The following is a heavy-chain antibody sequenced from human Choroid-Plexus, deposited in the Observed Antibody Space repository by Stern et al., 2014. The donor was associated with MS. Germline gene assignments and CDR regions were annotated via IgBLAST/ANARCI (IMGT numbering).Heavy chain of an antibody. CDR2: VSYDGSNK. CDR1: GFTFGSCA. J-gene: IGHJ5*02. Sequence: VQLVESGGGVVQPGRPLRLSCVASGFTFGSCAMHWVRQASGKGLEWVAGVSYDGSNKYYADSVKGRFTISRDNSQSTLYMQMSSLRPEDTAVYYCAKDRQYLTYFFDHWGQGSLVTVSS. CDR3: AKDRQYLTYFFDH. V-gene: IGHV3-30*18. D-gene: IGHD2/OR15-2a*01.